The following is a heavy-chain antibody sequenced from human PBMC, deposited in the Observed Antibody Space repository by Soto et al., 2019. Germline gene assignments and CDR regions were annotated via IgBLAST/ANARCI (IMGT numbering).Heavy chain of an antibody. CDR3: AKDQEGRSESELRYFDL. D-gene: IGHD1-7*01. V-gene: IGHV3-23*01. J-gene: IGHJ2*01. CDR2: ISGTGGNT. Sequence: EVQLLESGGGLVQPGGSLRLSCAASGFSFSSYAMGWVRQAPGKGLEWVSGISGTGGNTFYGDSVKGRFTISRDNSKNPLYLQGISLRADDTDLYYCAKDQEGRSESELRYFDLWGRGTLVSVSS. CDR1: GFSFSSYA.